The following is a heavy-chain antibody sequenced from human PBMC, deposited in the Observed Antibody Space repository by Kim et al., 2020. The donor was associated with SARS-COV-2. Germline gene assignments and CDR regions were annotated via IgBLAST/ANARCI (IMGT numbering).Heavy chain of an antibody. D-gene: IGHD6-13*01. J-gene: IGHJ4*02. CDR3: ARDVGSSLAFDY. Sequence: TYTPSLKSRVTISVDTSKNQFSLKLSSVTAADPAVYYCARDVGSSLAFDYWGQGTLVTVSS. V-gene: IGHV4-59*01.